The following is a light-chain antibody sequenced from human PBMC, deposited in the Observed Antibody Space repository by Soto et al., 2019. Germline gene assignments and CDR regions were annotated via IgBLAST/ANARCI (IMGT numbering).Light chain of an antibody. J-gene: IGKJ4*01. V-gene: IGKV3-11*01. CDR3: QQCRKWTRVGG. CDR2: DVS. Sequence: EIVLTQSPATLSLSPGERATLSCRASQSVSGCLAWYQQKPGQAPRLLIYDVSNRATGIPARFSGSGSGTDFTLSISSLEPEDFAVYFCQQCRKWTRVGGFGGGTKVEIK. CDR1: QSVSGC.